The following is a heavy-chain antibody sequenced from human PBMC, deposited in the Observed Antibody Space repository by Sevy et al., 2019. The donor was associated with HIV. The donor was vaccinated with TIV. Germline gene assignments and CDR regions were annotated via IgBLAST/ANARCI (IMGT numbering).Heavy chain of an antibody. CDR2: LIGGGRRT. CDR3: AKRRVQSGLSGGGANYGMDV. J-gene: IGHJ6*02. D-gene: IGHD2-8*02. V-gene: IGHV3-23*01. CDR1: GFPFSSYA. Sequence: GGSLRLSCAASGFPFSSYAMSWVRQAPGRGLEWVSTLIGGGRRTYYADSVTGRFIISRGNSRNTLYLQRNSLRAEDTAIYYCAKRRVQSGLSGGGANYGMDVCGRGTTVTVSS.